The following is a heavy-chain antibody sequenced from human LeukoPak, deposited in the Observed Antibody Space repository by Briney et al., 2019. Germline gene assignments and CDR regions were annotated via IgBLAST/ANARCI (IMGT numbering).Heavy chain of an antibody. D-gene: IGHD2-15*01. V-gene: IGHV1-2*06. CDR2: INPNSGGT. CDR1: GSTFTGYY. Sequence: ASVKVSYKASGSTFTGYYMHWVRQAPGQGLEWMGRINPNSGGTNYAQKFQGRVTMTRDTSISTAYMELSRLRSDDTAVYYCARVLLYCSGGSCYPLDAFDIWGQGTIVTVSS. CDR3: ARVLLYCSGGSCYPLDAFDI. J-gene: IGHJ3*02.